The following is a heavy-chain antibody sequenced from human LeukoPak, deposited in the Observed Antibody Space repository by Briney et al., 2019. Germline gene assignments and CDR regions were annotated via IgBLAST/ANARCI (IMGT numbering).Heavy chain of an antibody. CDR3: ARNPPNLTGYYMAYYMDV. Sequence: PGGSLRLSCAASGFTFSSYWMHWVRQAPGKGLVWVSRINSDGSSTSYADSVKGRFTISRDNAKNTLYLQMNSLRAEDTAVYYCARNPPNLTGYYMAYYMDVWGKGTTVTISS. CDR2: INSDGSST. CDR1: GFTFSSYW. V-gene: IGHV3-74*01. D-gene: IGHD3-9*01. J-gene: IGHJ6*03.